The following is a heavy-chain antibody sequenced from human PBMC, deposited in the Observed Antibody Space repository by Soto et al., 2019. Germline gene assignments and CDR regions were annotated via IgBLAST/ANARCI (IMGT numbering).Heavy chain of an antibody. D-gene: IGHD3-22*01. CDR2: ISSSSSYI. V-gene: IGHV3-21*01. J-gene: IGHJ6*02. CDR3: ARYDSSGYYWPYYYYGMDV. Sequence: EVQLVESGGGLVKPGGSLRLSCAASGFTFSTYSMNWVRQAPGKGLEWVSSISSSSSYIYYADSVKGRFTISRDNAKNLLCLQMNSLRAEDTAVYYCARYDSSGYYWPYYYYGMDVWGQGTTVTVSS. CDR1: GFTFSTYS.